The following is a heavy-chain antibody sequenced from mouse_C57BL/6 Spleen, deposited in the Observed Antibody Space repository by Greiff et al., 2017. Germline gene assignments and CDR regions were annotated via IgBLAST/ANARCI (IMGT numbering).Heavy chain of an antibody. CDR3: ARSGELGLDY. CDR1: GYTFTSYW. D-gene: IGHD4-1*01. Sequence: VQLKQPGAELVRPGSSVKLSCKASGYTFTSYWMDWVKQRPGQGLEWIGNIYPSDSETHYNQKFKDKATLTVDKSSSTAYMQLSSLTSEDSAVYYCARSGELGLDYWGQGTTLTVSS. V-gene: IGHV1-61*01. CDR2: IYPSDSET. J-gene: IGHJ2*01.